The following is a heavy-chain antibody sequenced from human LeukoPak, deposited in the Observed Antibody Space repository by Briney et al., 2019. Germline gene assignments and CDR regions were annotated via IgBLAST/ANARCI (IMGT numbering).Heavy chain of an antibody. CDR1: GYSFTSYW. J-gene: IGHJ3*02. CDR3: ARQRRNGGIAASNDAFDI. CDR2: IYPGDSDT. Sequence: KAGESLKISCKGPGYSFTSYWIGWVRQMPGKGLEWMGIIYPGDSDTRYSPSFQGQVTISADKSISTAYLQWSSLKASDTAMYYCARQRRNGGIAASNDAFDIWGQGTMVTVSS. D-gene: IGHD6-13*01. V-gene: IGHV5-51*01.